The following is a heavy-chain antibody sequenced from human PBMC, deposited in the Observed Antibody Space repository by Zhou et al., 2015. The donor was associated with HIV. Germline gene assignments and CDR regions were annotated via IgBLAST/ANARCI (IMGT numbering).Heavy chain of an antibody. CDR3: ATDDIGGYHSFNY. CDR2: INGDNGKT. J-gene: IGHJ4*02. CDR1: AYMFTTFG. Sequence: QVQLVQSGAELRKPGSSVKVSCKAPAYMFTTFGITWVRQAPGQGLEWMGWINGDNGKTRYAQQFQGRVTLTTDRSTKTAFMELKYLRSDDAATYYCATDDIGGYHSFNYWGQGTRVFVSS. V-gene: IGHV1-18*01. D-gene: IGHD3-22*01.